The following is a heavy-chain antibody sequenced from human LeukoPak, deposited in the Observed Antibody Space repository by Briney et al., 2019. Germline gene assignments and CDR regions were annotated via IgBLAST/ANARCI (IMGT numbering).Heavy chain of an antibody. V-gene: IGHV4-34*01. CDR3: ARGPPHITIFGVVSVLNYYGMDV. CDR1: GGSFSGYY. Sequence: SETLSFTCAVYGGSFSGYYWSWIRQPPGKGLEWIGEINHSGSTNYNPSLKSRVTISVDTSKNQFSLKLSSVTAADTAVYYCARGPPHITIFGVVSVLNYYGMDVWGQGTTVTVSS. J-gene: IGHJ6*02. CDR2: INHSGST. D-gene: IGHD3-3*01.